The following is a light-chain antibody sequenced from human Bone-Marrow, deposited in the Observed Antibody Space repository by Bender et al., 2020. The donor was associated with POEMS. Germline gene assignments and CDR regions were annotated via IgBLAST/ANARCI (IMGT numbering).Light chain of an antibody. J-gene: IGLJ2*01. CDR1: SSDVGGYNY. V-gene: IGLV2-8*01. Sequence: QSALTQPASVSGSPGQSVTISCTGTSSDVGGYNYVSWYQQHPAKAPKLMIYEVIKRPSGIPERLSGSNSGNTATLTISRVEAGDEADYYCQVWDSSNDHLIFGGGTKLTVL. CDR3: QVWDSSNDHLI. CDR2: EVI.